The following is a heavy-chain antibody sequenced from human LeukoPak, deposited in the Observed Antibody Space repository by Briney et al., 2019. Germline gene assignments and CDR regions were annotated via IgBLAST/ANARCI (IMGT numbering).Heavy chain of an antibody. CDR2: INPNSGGT. CDR1: GYTFTGYY. Sequence: ASVKVSCKASGYTFTGYYMHWVRQAPGQGLEWMGWINPNSGGTNYAQKFQGRVTMTRDTSISTAYMELSRLRSDDTAVYYCAREDIVVVPAAIRCCYYYGMDVWGQGTTVTASS. J-gene: IGHJ6*02. CDR3: AREDIVVVPAAIRCCYYYGMDV. V-gene: IGHV1-2*02. D-gene: IGHD2-2*01.